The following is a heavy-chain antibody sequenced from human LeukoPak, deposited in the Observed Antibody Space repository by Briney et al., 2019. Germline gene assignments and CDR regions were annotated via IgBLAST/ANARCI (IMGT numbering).Heavy chain of an antibody. J-gene: IGHJ6*03. V-gene: IGHV4-34*01. D-gene: IGHD2-8*01. Sequence: SETLSLTCAVYGGSFSGYYWSWIRQPPGKGLEWIGEINHSGSTNYNPSLKSRVTISVDTSKNQFSLKLSSVTAADTAVYYCARLSGYAYYYYYYMDVWGKGTTVTVSS. CDR1: GGSFSGYY. CDR2: INHSGST. CDR3: ARLSGYAYYYYYYMDV.